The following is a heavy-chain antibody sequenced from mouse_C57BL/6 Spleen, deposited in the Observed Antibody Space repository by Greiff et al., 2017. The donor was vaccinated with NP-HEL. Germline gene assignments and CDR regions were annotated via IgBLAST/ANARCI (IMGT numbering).Heavy chain of an antibody. V-gene: IGHV1-72*01. CDR1: GYTFTSYW. Sequence: VQLQQPGAELVKPGASVKLSCKASGYTFTSYWMHWVKQRPGRGLEWIGRIDPNSGGTKYNEKFKSKATLTVDKPSSTAYMLLSSLTSEDSAVYYCARYYGSSYLSYWYFDVWGTGTTVTVSS. J-gene: IGHJ1*03. CDR3: ARYYGSSYLSYWYFDV. D-gene: IGHD1-1*01. CDR2: IDPNSGGT.